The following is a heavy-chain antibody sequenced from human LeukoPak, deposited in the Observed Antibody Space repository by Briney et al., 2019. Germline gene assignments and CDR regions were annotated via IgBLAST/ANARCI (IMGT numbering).Heavy chain of an antibody. D-gene: IGHD3-16*01. J-gene: IGHJ4*02. V-gene: IGHV1-69*06. Sequence: ASVKVSCKTSRDTFSNYAINWVRQAPGQRPEWMGKIIPIFDTTNYAQKFQGRVTVTADKSTSTAYMELSSLRSEDTAVYYCARSFMGGFSEYWGQGTLVTVSS. CDR1: RDTFSNYA. CDR3: ARSFMGGFSEY. CDR2: IIPIFDTT.